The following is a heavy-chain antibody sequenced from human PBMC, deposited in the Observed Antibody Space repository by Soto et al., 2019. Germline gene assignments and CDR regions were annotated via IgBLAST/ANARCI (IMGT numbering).Heavy chain of an antibody. V-gene: IGHV1-18*01. CDR3: ARSPVYSASWGYFYYCMKI. Sequence: QVQLVQSGAELKKPGASVKVSCKASGYTFTNYGISWVRQAPGQGLEWMGWINTYHGNTKYAQKLQGRVTMTKDTSTSTAYMELTSLRSDDTAVYYCARSPVYSASWGYFYYCMKIWGQGTTVSVSS. CDR1: GYTFTNYG. D-gene: IGHD6-13*01. CDR2: INTYHGNT. J-gene: IGHJ6*02.